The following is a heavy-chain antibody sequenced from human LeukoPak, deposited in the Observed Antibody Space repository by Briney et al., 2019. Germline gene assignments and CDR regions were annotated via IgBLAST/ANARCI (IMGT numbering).Heavy chain of an antibody. CDR3: ASHYYDNSGHLFDY. D-gene: IGHD3-22*01. Sequence: GGSLRLSCAVSGFTFSSYSMNWVRQAPGKGLEWVSSISSSSSYIYYADSVKGRFTISRDNAKNSLYLQMNSLRAEDTAVYYCASHYYDNSGHLFDYWGQGTLATVSS. J-gene: IGHJ4*02. CDR2: ISSSSSYI. CDR1: GFTFSSYS. V-gene: IGHV3-21*01.